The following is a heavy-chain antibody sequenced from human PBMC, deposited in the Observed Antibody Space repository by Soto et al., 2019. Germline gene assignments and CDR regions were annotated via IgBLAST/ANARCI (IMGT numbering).Heavy chain of an antibody. V-gene: IGHV3-21*01. Sequence: PGGSMRLSCAASGFTFSSYSMNWVRQAPGKGLEWVSSISSSSSYIYYADSVKGRFTISRDNAKNSLYLQMNSLRAEDTAVYYCARPDDRYFDYWGQGTLVTVSS. J-gene: IGHJ4*02. CDR2: ISSSSSYI. CDR1: GFTFSSYS. CDR3: ARPDDRYFDY.